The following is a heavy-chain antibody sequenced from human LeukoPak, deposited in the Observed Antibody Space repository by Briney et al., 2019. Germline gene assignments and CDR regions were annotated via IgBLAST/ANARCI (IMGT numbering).Heavy chain of an antibody. CDR3: ARQAISGYDPPPFDS. Sequence: SETLSLTCTVSGGSISSYYWSWIRQPAGKGLEWIGRIYTSGSTNYNPSLKSRVTISVDTSKNQFSLKLSSVTAADTAVYYCARQAISGYDPPPFDSWGQGTLVTVSS. V-gene: IGHV4-4*07. D-gene: IGHD5-12*01. J-gene: IGHJ4*02. CDR1: GGSISSYY. CDR2: IYTSGST.